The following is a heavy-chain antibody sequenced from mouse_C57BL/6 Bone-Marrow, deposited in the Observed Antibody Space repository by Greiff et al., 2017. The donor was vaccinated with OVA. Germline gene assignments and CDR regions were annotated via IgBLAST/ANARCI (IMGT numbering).Heavy chain of an antibody. J-gene: IGHJ4*01. CDR3: GRRRRSYAMDY. CDR2: INPNNGGI. Sequence: VQLQQSGPELVKPGASVKIPCKASGYTFTDYKMHWVKQSHGKSLEWIGDINPNNGGIFYNQKFKGQATLTVDKASSTAYMELRSLTSEDTAVYCCGRRRRSYAMDYWGQGTSVTVSS. V-gene: IGHV1-18*01. CDR1: GYTFTDYK.